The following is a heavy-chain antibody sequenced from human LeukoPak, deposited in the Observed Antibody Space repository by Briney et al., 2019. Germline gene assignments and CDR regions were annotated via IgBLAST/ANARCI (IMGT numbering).Heavy chain of an antibody. Sequence: PSETLSLTCTVSGGSISSYYWSRIRQPPGKGLEWIGYIYYSGSTNYNPSLKSRVTISVDTSKNQFSLKLSSVTAADTAVYYCAREDSSGYYFDYWGQGTLVTVSS. D-gene: IGHD3-22*01. J-gene: IGHJ4*02. CDR1: GGSISSYY. CDR3: AREDSSGYYFDY. V-gene: IGHV4-59*12. CDR2: IYYSGST.